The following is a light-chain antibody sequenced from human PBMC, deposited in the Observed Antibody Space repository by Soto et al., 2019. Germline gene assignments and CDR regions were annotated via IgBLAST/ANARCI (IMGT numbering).Light chain of an antibody. CDR1: TGAVTSGYY. Sequence: VTQEPSLTVSPGGTVTLTCASSTGAVTSGYYPNWFQQKPGQAPRALIYSTSNKQSWTPARFSGSLLGDKAALTLSGVQPEDEADYYCLLYYGGAQRVFGGGTKVTVL. V-gene: IGLV7-43*01. CDR2: STS. CDR3: LLYYGGAQRV. J-gene: IGLJ2*01.